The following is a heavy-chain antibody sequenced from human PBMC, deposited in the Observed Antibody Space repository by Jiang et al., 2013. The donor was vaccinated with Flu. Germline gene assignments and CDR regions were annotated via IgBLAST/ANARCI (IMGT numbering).Heavy chain of an antibody. J-gene: IGHJ5*02. CDR3: AREGIYSGSYSGGWFDP. Sequence: KVSCKASGYTFTGYYMHWVRQAPGQGLEWMGWINPNSGGTNYAQKFQGWVTMTRDTSISTAYMELSRLRSDDTAVYYCAREGIYSGSYSGGWFDPWGQGTLVTVSS. CDR2: INPNSGGT. V-gene: IGHV1-2*04. CDR1: GYTFTGYY. D-gene: IGHD1-26*01.